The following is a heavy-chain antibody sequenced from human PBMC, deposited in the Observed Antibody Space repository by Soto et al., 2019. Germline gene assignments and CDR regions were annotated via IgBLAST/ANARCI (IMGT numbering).Heavy chain of an antibody. D-gene: IGHD3-22*01. CDR1: GASISSSY. CDR2: VHYSGGT. J-gene: IGHJ3*01. V-gene: IGHV4-59*01. Sequence: PSETLSLTGTVSGASISSSYWSWIRQSRGKGLEWIGYVHYSGGTKDNPSLNGRVSLSIDTSKNQFSLKLSSVAAADTAVYYCARGYYDSRGQSNTFDVWGQGTMVTVSS. CDR3: ARGYYDSRGQSNTFDV.